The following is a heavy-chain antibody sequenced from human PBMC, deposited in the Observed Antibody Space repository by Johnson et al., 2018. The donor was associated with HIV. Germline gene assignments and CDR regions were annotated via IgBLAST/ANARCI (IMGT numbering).Heavy chain of an antibody. D-gene: IGHD4-23*01. Sequence: QVQLVESGGGEVQPGRSLRLSCAASGFTFSGYGMHWVRQAPGKGLEWVAVISYDGRNKHYSEAGTGRFTISRDNSKNTLYLQMNSLRTEDTAVYYCANLGDYGGNNGFDIWGQGTMVTVSA. CDR2: ISYDGRNK. J-gene: IGHJ3*02. CDR3: ANLGDYGGNNGFDI. CDR1: GFTFSGYG. V-gene: IGHV3-30*18.